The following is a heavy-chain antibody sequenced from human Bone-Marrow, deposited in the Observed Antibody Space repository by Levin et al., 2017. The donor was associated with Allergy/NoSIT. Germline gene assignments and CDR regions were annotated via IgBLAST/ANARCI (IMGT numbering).Heavy chain of an antibody. CDR2: VPGSGGGT. CDR1: GFTFDDFA. D-gene: IGHD6-19*01. V-gene: IGHV3-23*01. CDR3: AKDSGSGWPEWVFDF. Sequence: GESLKISCAASGFTFDDFAMGWVRQSPGKGLEWVSTVPGSGGGTYYAASVKGRFTISRDNSRNTLYLQMNTLKAADTAIYYCAKDSGSGWPEWVFDFWGQGTLVTVSS. J-gene: IGHJ4*02.